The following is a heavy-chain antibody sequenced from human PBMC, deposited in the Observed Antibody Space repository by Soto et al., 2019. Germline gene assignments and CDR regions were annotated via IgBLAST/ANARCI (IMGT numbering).Heavy chain of an antibody. CDR3: ARADPRPDSSRWYDGEYFQH. CDR2: SIPIFGTA. Sequence: QVQLVQSGAEVKKPGSSLKVSCKASGGTFRSYAISWVRQAPGQGREWMGGSIPIFGTANYAQKFQGRVTITADESTSTAYMELSSLRSEDTAVYYCARADPRPDSSRWYDGEYFQHWGQGTLVTVS. CDR1: GGTFRSYA. V-gene: IGHV1-69*01. D-gene: IGHD6-19*01. J-gene: IGHJ1*01.